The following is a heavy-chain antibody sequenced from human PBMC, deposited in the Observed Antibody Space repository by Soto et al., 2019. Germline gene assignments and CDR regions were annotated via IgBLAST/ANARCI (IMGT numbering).Heavy chain of an antibody. CDR3: ARGNHRWLQLWYFDL. CDR1: GGTFSSYT. D-gene: IGHD5-12*01. Sequence: QVQLVQSGAEVKKPGSSVTVSCKASGGTFSSYTISWVRQAPGQGLEWMGGIIPIFGTANYAQKFQGRVIITAHEATSTAYMELSRLRSENTAVYYCARGNHRWLQLWYFDLWGRGTLVTVYS. V-gene: IGHV1-69*12. J-gene: IGHJ2*01. CDR2: IIPIFGTA.